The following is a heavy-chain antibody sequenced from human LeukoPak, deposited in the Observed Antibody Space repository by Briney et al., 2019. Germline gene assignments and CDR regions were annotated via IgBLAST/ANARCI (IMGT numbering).Heavy chain of an antibody. CDR3: IKVIMFASDI. V-gene: IGHV3-23*01. D-gene: IGHD3-16*01. CDR2: VSGSGGTT. Sequence: GGSLRLSCAASGFTFSSYGMGWVRQAPGKGLEWVSAVSGSGGTTHYADSVKGRFTISRDNSKNTMYLQMNSLRAEDTAVYFCIKVIMFASDIWGQGTMVTVSS. CDR1: GFTFSSYG. J-gene: IGHJ3*02.